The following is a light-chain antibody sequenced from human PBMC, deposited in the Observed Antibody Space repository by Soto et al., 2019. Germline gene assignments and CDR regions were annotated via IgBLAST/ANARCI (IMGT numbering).Light chain of an antibody. J-gene: IGKJ2*01. CDR1: QSISSW. V-gene: IGKV1-5*03. Sequence: DIQMTQSPSTLSASVGDRVTITCRASQSISSWLAWYQQKPGKAPKLLIYKASSLESGLPSRFSGSGSGTEFALTISSLQPDDFATSYCQQYNSYSRTFGQGTKLEIK. CDR2: KAS. CDR3: QQYNSYSRT.